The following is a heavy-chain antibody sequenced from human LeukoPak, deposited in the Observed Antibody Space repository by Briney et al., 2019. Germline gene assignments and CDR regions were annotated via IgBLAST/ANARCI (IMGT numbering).Heavy chain of an antibody. V-gene: IGHV3-21*01. CDR1: GFTVSSNS. J-gene: IGHJ4*02. CDR3: ARGGSGNWNAPFDY. Sequence: GGSLRLSCTVSGFTVSSNSMSWVRQAPGKGLEWVSSISSSTSSIYYADSVKGRFTISRDNAKNSLYLQMNSLRTEDTAVYYCARGGSGNWNAPFDYWGQGTLVTVSS. CDR2: ISSSTSSI. D-gene: IGHD1-1*01.